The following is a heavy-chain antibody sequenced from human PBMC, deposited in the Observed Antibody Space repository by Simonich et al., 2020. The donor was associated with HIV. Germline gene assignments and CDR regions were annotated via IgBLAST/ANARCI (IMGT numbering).Heavy chain of an antibody. CDR3: ARLYSGYDNYFQH. CDR1: GGSISSYY. V-gene: IGHV4-59*01. Sequence: QVQLQESGPGLVKPSETLSLTCTVSGGSISSYYWSWIRQPPGKGLEWIGYICYSGSTNYNPTLKSRVTRSVDTSKNQFSLKLSSVTAADTAVYYCARLYSGYDNYFQHWGQGTLVTVSS. J-gene: IGHJ1*01. D-gene: IGHD5-12*01. CDR2: ICYSGST.